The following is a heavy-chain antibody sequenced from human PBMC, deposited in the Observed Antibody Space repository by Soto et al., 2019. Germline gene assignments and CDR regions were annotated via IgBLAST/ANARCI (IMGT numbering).Heavy chain of an antibody. V-gene: IGHV2-26*01. Sequence: QVTLKESGPVLVKPTETLTLTCTVSGFSLSKARIGVSWIRQPPGKALEWLAHIFWNDERSYNTSLKSRLTISRDTSKSQVVLTRTNVDPVDTGTYFCARALREELPIYYFDSWGQGTPVTVS. CDR3: ARALREELPIYYFDS. J-gene: IGHJ4*02. CDR1: GFSLSKARIG. CDR2: IFWNDER. D-gene: IGHD1-7*01.